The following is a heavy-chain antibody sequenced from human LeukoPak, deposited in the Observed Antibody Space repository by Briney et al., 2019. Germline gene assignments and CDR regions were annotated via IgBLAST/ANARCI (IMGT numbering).Heavy chain of an antibody. V-gene: IGHV4-4*02. Sequence: PSETLSLTCAVSGDSISNNNWWTWVRQPPGKGLEWIGQIYHSGSTYSNLSLKSRVTISIDKSKNQFSLTLSSVTAADTAVHYCARVGGPYYDILTGYYYYYYYMDVWGKGTTVTVSS. CDR1: GDSISNNNW. CDR2: IYHSGST. J-gene: IGHJ6*03. CDR3: ARVGGPYYDILTGYYYYYYYMDV. D-gene: IGHD3-9*01.